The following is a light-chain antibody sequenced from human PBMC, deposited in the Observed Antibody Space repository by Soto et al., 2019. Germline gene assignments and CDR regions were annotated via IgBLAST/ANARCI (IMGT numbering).Light chain of an antibody. CDR3: SAWDDSLKGWV. CDR2: SNT. Sequence: QSVLTQPPSASGTPGQRVTISCSGSSSNLGTNTVNLYQPLPGTAPKLLVYSNTQRPSGVPDRFSGSKSGTSASLAISGLQSEDEADYYCSAWDDSLKGWVFGGGAKLTVL. J-gene: IGLJ3*02. CDR1: SSNLGTNT. V-gene: IGLV1-44*01.